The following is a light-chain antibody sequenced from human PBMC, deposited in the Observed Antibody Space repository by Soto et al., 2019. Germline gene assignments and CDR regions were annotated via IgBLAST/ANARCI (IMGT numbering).Light chain of an antibody. CDR1: QDISPW. Sequence: DIQMTQSPSTLSASVGDRVTITCRASQDISPWLAWYQQKPGKAPKILISKASSLEGGVPSRFSGSGSGAEFTLTISSLQPDDFATYYCQQYYTYSLTFGGGTKVEIK. CDR3: QQYYTYSLT. J-gene: IGKJ4*01. V-gene: IGKV1-5*03. CDR2: KAS.